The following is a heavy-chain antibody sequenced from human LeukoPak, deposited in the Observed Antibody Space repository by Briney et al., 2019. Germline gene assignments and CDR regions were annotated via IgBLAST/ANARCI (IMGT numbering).Heavy chain of an antibody. D-gene: IGHD6-13*01. CDR2: INHSGTT. CDR3: GRGGQQLANWFDP. J-gene: IGHJ5*02. CDR1: GGSFSADY. Sequence: SETLSLTCTIYGGSFSADYWSWIRQPPGKGLEWVGEINHSGTTNYNPSLKSRVTISVDTSRNQFSLKLSSVTAADTAVYYCGRGGQQLANWFDPWGQGTLVTVSS. V-gene: IGHV4-34*01.